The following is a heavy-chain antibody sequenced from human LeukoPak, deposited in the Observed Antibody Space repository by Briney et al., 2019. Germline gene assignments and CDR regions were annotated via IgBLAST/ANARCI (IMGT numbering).Heavy chain of an antibody. CDR2: ISSSSSYI. CDR1: GFTFSSYG. Sequence: PGGSLRLSCAASGFTFSSYGMSWVRQAPGKGLEWVSSISSSSSYIYYADSVKGRFTISRDNAKNSLYLQMNSLRAEDTAVYYCLSNYYDSSGYSYDAFDIWGQGTMVTVSS. CDR3: LSNYYDSSGYSYDAFDI. D-gene: IGHD3-22*01. J-gene: IGHJ3*02. V-gene: IGHV3-21*01.